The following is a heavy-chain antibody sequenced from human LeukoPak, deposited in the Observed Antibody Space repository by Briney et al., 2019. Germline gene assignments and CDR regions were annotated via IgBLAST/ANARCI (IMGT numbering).Heavy chain of an antibody. D-gene: IGHD7-27*01. V-gene: IGHV4-30-4*08. CDR1: GGSISSGDYY. CDR2: IYYSGST. Sequence: SETLSLTCTVSGGSISSGDYYWSWIRQPPGKGLEWIGYIYYSGSTYYNPSLKSRVTISVDTSKNQFSLKLSSVTAADTAVYYCARDIREWETGDRLDLWGRGTLVTVSS. J-gene: IGHJ2*01. CDR3: ARDIREWETGDRLDL.